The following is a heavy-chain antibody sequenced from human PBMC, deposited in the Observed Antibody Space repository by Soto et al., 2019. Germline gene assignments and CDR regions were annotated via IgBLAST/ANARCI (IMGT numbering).Heavy chain of an antibody. CDR2: MYHSGST. D-gene: IGHD2-15*01. V-gene: IGHV4-4*02. CDR1: GGSISSSNW. CDR3: ARAHCSGGSCYAVQHWFDP. J-gene: IGHJ5*02. Sequence: QVQLQESGPGLVKPSGTLSLTCAVSGGSISSSNWWSWVRQPPGKGLEWIGEMYHSGSTNHNPSPSRRVTISVDKPKTQFSLKLSSGTAADTAVYYCARAHCSGGSCYAVQHWFDPWGQGTLVTVSS.